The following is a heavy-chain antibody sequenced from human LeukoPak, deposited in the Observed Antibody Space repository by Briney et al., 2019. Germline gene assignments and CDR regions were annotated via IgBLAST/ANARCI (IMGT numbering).Heavy chain of an antibody. CDR1: GFTFTNYW. CDR2: IYPGDSDT. J-gene: IGHJ4*02. Sequence: GESLKISCKASGFTFTNYWIGWVRQMPGKGLEWMGIIYPGDSDTRYSPSFQGQVTISADKSISTAYLQWSSLKASDTAMYYCARPLDGYPDSVFDYWGQGTLVTVSS. V-gene: IGHV5-51*01. CDR3: ARPLDGYPDSVFDY. D-gene: IGHD5-24*01.